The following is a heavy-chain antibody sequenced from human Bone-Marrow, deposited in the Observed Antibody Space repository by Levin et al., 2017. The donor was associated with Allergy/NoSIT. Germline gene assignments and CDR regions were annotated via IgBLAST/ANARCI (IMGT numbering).Heavy chain of an antibody. D-gene: IGHD1-26*01. Sequence: PGGSLRLSCAASGFTFMNAWMSWVRQAPGKGLEWVGRVKSKADGGTTDYAAPVKGRFTISRDDSKDMLYLQTNNLEIEDTAVYYCLRLGLRADNWFDPWGQGTLVTVSS. V-gene: IGHV3-15*01. J-gene: IGHJ5*02. CDR3: LRLGLRADNWFDP. CDR1: GFTFMNAW. CDR2: VKSKADGGTT.